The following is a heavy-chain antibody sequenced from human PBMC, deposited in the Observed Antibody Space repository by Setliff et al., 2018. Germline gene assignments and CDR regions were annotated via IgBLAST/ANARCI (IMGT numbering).Heavy chain of an antibody. D-gene: IGHD3-3*01. CDR2: IKQDGREK. J-gene: IGHJ4*02. V-gene: IGHV3-7*01. CDR3: ARDRPGAIFGVVTPFDY. CDR1: GFTFSNYA. Sequence: TGGSLRLSCAASGFTFSNYARGWVRQAPGKGLEWVANIKQDGREKYYVGSVKCRFTISRDNAKNSLYLQMNSLRAEDTAVYYCARDRPGAIFGVVTPFDYWGQGTLVTVSS.